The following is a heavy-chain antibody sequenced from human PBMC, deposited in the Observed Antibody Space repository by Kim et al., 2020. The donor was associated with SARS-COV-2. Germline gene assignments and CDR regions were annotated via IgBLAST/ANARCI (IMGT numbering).Heavy chain of an antibody. D-gene: IGHD3-10*01. CDR1: GFTFSNYE. Sequence: GGSLRLSCAASGFTFSNYEMNWVRQVPGTGLEWLSYISSTGNSIYYADSVKGRFTISRDNARNSLYLQMNNLRAEDTAVYYCARDHTLVRGIFPYSYGLGVWGQGTTVTVSS. J-gene: IGHJ6*02. CDR2: ISSTGNSI. CDR3: ARDHTLVRGIFPYSYGLGV. V-gene: IGHV3-48*03.